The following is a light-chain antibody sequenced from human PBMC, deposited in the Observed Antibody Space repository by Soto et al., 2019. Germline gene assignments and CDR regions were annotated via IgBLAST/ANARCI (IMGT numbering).Light chain of an antibody. CDR3: ATWDDSLSVV. CDR2: WNS. V-gene: IGLV1-47*01. J-gene: IGLJ2*01. CDR1: SSNIGSNY. Sequence: QSVLTQPPSVSGTPGQRVTISCSGSSSNIGSNYVYWYQQLPGAAPKLLIYWNSQRPSGVPDRFSGSKSGTSASLAISGLRSDDEADYYCATWDDSLSVVFGGGTKLTVL.